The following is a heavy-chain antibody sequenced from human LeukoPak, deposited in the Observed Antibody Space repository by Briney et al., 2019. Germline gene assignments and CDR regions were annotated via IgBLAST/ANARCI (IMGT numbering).Heavy chain of an antibody. V-gene: IGHV3-9*01. CDR3: ARYSGSLGAFDI. Sequence: GGSLRLSCAASGFTFDDYAMHWVWQVPGKGLEWVSGISWHSDTLGYANSVRGRFTISRDNAENSLYLQMNSLRAEDTALYYCARYSGSLGAFDIWGQGTMVTVSS. J-gene: IGHJ3*02. CDR2: ISWHSDTL. D-gene: IGHD1-26*01. CDR1: GFTFDDYA.